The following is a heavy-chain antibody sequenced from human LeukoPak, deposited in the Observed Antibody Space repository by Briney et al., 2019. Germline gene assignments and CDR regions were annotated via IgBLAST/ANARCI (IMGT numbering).Heavy chain of an antibody. V-gene: IGHV4-31*03. CDR1: GVSISSGGYY. J-gene: IGHJ3*02. Sequence: SETLSLTCTVSGVSISSGGYYWSWIRQHPGKGLEWIGYIYYSGSTYYNPSLKSRVTISIDTSKNQFSLKLSSVTAADTAVYYCARATEYYDSSGYYPADAFDIWGQGTMVTVSS. CDR3: ARATEYYDSSGYYPADAFDI. D-gene: IGHD3-22*01. CDR2: IYYSGST.